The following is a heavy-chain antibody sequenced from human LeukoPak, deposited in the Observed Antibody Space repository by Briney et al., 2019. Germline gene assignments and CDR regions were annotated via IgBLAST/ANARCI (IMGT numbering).Heavy chain of an antibody. CDR2: MNPNSGNT. CDR1: GYTFTSYD. V-gene: IGHV1-8*01. Sequence: ASVKVSCKASGYTFTSYDINWVRQATGQGLEWVGWMNPNSGNTGYAQKFQGRVTMTRNTSISTAYMELSSLRSEDTAVYYCARGGCTDGVCPPRYNWFDPWGQGTLVTVSS. CDR3: ARGGCTDGVCPPRYNWFDP. J-gene: IGHJ5*02. D-gene: IGHD2-8*01.